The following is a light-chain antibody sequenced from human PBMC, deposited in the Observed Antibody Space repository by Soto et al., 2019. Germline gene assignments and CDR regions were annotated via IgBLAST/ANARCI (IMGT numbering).Light chain of an antibody. CDR2: GAS. V-gene: IGKV3D-15*01. J-gene: IGKJ1*01. CDR1: QGVSSN. Sequence: EIVMTQCPDTLSVSPGGGATLSCRASQGVSSNLAWNQQKPGQAPRLLIYGASSRATGIPARFSGSGSGADFTLTISRLEPEDFAVYYCQQYSSSPRTFGQGTKVDIK. CDR3: QQYSSSPRT.